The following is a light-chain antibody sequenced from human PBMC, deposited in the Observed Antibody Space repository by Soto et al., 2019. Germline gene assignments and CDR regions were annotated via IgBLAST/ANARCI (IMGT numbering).Light chain of an antibody. J-gene: IGLJ2*01. CDR2: EGS. Sequence: QSALTQPASVSESPGQSITISCTGTTSDVGYFNLVSWYQQHPGKAPKLMIYEGSKRPSGVSNRFSGSQSGNTASLTISGLQAEDEADYYCCSYAGSLLFGGGTKLTVL. CDR3: CSYAGSLL. V-gene: IGLV2-23*01. CDR1: TSDVGYFNL.